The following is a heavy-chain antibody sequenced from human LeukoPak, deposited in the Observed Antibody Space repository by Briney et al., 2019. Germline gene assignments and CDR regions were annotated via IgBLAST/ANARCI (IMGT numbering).Heavy chain of an antibody. J-gene: IGHJ4*02. D-gene: IGHD3-22*01. V-gene: IGHV3-11*04. CDR3: ARVLHKRNYDSSGYYGY. Sequence: GGSLRLSCAASGFTFSDYYMSWIRQAPGKGLEWVSYISSSGSTIYYADSVKGRFTISRDNAKNSLSLQMNSLRAEDTAVYYCARVLHKRNYDSSGYYGYWGQGTLVTVSS. CDR2: ISSSGSTI. CDR1: GFTFSDYY.